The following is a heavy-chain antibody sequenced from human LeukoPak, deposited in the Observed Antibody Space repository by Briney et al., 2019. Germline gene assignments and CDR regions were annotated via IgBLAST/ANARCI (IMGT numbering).Heavy chain of an antibody. CDR3: ARGGDYRFDY. V-gene: IGHV4-4*02. D-gene: IGHD4-17*01. Sequence: SGTPSLTCAVSGGSISSGSWWGWIRQPPGKGLEWIGEIHHSGSTNHNPSLKSRVTLSVDKSKNQLSLRLTSVTAADTAVYYCARGGDYRFDYWGQGTLVTVSS. CDR2: IHHSGST. J-gene: IGHJ4*02. CDR1: GGSISSGSW.